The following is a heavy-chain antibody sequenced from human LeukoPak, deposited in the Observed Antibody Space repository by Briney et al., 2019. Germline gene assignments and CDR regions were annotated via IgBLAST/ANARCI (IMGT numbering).Heavy chain of an antibody. CDR1: GFTFSNYA. CDR3: AKEWDLLAYY. V-gene: IGHV3-23*01. J-gene: IGHJ4*02. Sequence: GGSLRLSCLPSGFTFSNYAMTWVRQAPGKGLEWVSSISGSGGTSYYADSVKGRFTISRDNSKNTLHLQMNCLRGEDTAVYYCAKEWDLLAYYWGQGTLVTVSS. CDR2: ISGSGGTS. D-gene: IGHD1-26*01.